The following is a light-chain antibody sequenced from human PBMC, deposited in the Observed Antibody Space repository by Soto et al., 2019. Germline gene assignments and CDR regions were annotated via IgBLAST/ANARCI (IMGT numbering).Light chain of an antibody. CDR2: SAS. CDR3: LQHNSYPLT. Sequence: IQMTQSPSAMSASVGDRVTINCRASQDIKYYLAWFQQKPGKVPKRLIYSASSLQSGVPSRFSGSGSGTKFTLTISDLQPEDSATYYCLQHNSYPLTFGGGTKVEIK. V-gene: IGKV1-17*03. CDR1: QDIKYY. J-gene: IGKJ4*01.